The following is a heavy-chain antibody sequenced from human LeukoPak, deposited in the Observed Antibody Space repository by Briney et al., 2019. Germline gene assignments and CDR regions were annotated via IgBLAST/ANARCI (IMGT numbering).Heavy chain of an antibody. Sequence: GGSLRLSCAASGFTFSTYALHWVRQAPGKGLEWVALISYDGGTKYYVDSVKGRFTISRDNSKNTLYLQMNSLRAEDTAVYFCAKDGTTSGSYLGWGQGTLVTVSS. V-gene: IGHV3-30*18. CDR2: ISYDGGTK. J-gene: IGHJ4*02. CDR1: GFTFSTYA. D-gene: IGHD1-26*01. CDR3: AKDGTTSGSYLG.